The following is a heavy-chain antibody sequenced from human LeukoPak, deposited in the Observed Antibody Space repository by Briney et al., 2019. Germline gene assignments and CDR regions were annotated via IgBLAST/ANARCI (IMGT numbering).Heavy chain of an antibody. V-gene: IGHV3-30*18. CDR1: GFTFSSYG. CDR2: ISYDGSNK. CDR3: AKGIVGATFYYYYGMDV. Sequence: GRSLRLSCAASGFTFSSYGMHWVRQAPGKGLEWVAVISYDGSNKYYADSVKGRFTISRDNSKNTLYLQMNSLRAEDTAVYYCAKGIVGATFYYYYGMDVWGQGTTVTVSS. D-gene: IGHD1-26*01. J-gene: IGHJ6*02.